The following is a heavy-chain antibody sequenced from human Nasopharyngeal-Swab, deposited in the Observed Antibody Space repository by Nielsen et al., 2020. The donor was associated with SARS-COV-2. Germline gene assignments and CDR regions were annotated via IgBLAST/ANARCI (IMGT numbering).Heavy chain of an antibody. J-gene: IGHJ4*02. CDR3: ARWDYSNYDLDY. D-gene: IGHD4-11*01. CDR1: GFTFSSYS. V-gene: IGHV3-21*01. Sequence: EGSLRLSCAASGFTFSSYSMSWVRQAPGKGLEWVSSISSSSSYIYYADSVKGRFTISRDNAKNSLYLQMNSLRAEDTAVYYCARWDYSNYDLDYWGQGTLVTVSS. CDR2: ISSSSSYI.